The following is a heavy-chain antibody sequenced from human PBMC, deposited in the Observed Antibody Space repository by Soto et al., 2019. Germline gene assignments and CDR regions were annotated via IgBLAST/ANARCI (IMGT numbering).Heavy chain of an antibody. Sequence: QVQLVQSGAEVKKPGSSVKVSCKASGGTFSSYAISWVRQAPGQGLEWMGGIIPIFGTANYAQKFQGRVTITADESTSTAYVGLRSLRSEDTAVYYCARDERSRGRGFDYWGQGTLVTVSS. D-gene: IGHD3-10*01. J-gene: IGHJ4*02. V-gene: IGHV1-69*12. CDR3: ARDERSRGRGFDY. CDR2: IIPIFGTA. CDR1: GGTFSSYA.